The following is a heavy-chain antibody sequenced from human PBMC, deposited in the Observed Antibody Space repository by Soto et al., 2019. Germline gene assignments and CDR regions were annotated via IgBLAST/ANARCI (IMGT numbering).Heavy chain of an antibody. J-gene: IGHJ4*02. D-gene: IGHD3-3*01. V-gene: IGHV1-46*01. CDR3: ARGYDFWSGYYTFDFDY. CDR2: INPSGGST. Sequence: ASVKVSCKASGYTFTSYYMHWVRQAPGQGLEWMGIINPSGGSTSYAQKFQGRVTMTRDTSTSTVYMELSSLRSEDTAVYYCARGYDFWSGYYTFDFDYWGQGTQVTVSS. CDR1: GYTFTSYY.